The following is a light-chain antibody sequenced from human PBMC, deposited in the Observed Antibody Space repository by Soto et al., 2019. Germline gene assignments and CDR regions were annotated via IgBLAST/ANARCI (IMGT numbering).Light chain of an antibody. Sequence: EIVMTQSPATLSVSPGERATLSCRASQSVRSKLAWYQQKPGQPPRLLIYAASTRATGIPVRFSGSGSGTEFTLNLSRLQSEDFVVYYCQQYNNWPWTFGQGTKVEIK. V-gene: IGKV3-15*01. CDR2: AAS. CDR1: QSVRSK. CDR3: QQYNNWPWT. J-gene: IGKJ1*01.